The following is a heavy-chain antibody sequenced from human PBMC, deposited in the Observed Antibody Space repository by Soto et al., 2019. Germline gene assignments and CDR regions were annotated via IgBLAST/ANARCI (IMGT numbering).Heavy chain of an antibody. D-gene: IGHD2-2*01. V-gene: IGHV4-39*01. J-gene: IGHJ6*03. CDR3: ARTSVTDVVVVPASKDYMDV. CDR2: ISYSGST. Sequence: SETLSLTCTVSGGSISSSSSSWGWIRQPPGKGLEWLGIISYSGSTYYSPSLKSRVTISVDASKNLFSLKLSSVTAADTAVYYCARTSVTDVVVVPASKDYMDVWGKGTTVTXSS. CDR1: GGSISSSSSS.